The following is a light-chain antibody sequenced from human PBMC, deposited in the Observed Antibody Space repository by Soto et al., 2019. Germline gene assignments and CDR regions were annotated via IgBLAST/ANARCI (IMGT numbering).Light chain of an antibody. Sequence: QSVLTQPASVSGSPGQSITISCTGTSSDIGAYNYVSWYQQYPGKAPKLMIYGVTNRPSGVSNRFSSSKTGNTASLTISGLQAEDEADYYCFSHRSGDSHVFGTGTKVTVL. CDR3: FSHRSGDSHV. V-gene: IGLV2-14*01. CDR1: SSDIGAYNY. CDR2: GVT. J-gene: IGLJ1*01.